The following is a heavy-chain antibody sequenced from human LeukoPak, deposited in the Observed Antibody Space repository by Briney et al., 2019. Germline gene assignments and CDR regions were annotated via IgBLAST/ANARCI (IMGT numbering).Heavy chain of an antibody. CDR2: ISGSGGST. V-gene: IGHV3-23*01. D-gene: IGHD2-2*01. CDR1: GFTFSSYA. J-gene: IGHJ6*03. Sequence: GGSLRLSCAASGFTFSSYAMSWVRQAPGKGLEWVSAISGSGGSTYYADSVKGRFTISRDNSKNTLYLQMNSLRAEDTAVYYCARARSVPAAIFYYYYYMDVWGKGTTVTVSS. CDR3: ARARSVPAAIFYYYYYMDV.